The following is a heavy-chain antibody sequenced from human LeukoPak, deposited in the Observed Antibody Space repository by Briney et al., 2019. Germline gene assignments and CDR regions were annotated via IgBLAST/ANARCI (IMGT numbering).Heavy chain of an antibody. V-gene: IGHV3-20*04. J-gene: IGHJ4*02. Sequence: TGGSLRLSCAASGFTFDDYGMSWVRQAPGKGLEWVSGINWNGDNTDYADSVKGRFTISRDNARNSLYVQMNSLRAEDTALYYCARGPLTGSMLGDFDYWGQGTLVTVSS. CDR1: GFTFDDYG. CDR3: ARGPLTGSMLGDFDY. D-gene: IGHD7-27*01. CDR2: INWNGDNT.